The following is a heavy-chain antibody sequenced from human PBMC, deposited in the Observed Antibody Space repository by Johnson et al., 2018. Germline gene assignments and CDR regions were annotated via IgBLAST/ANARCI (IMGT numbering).Heavy chain of an antibody. V-gene: IGHV3-30-3*01. D-gene: IGHD3-10*01. J-gene: IGHJ3*02. CDR2: ISYDGSNK. Sequence: QVQLVESGGGVVQPGRSLRLSCAASGFTFSSYAMHWVRQAPGKGLEWVAVISYDGSNKYYADSVKGRFTISRDNSKKTLYLEMNSLRPEDTAVDYCARRVAGVPDPFDIWGQGAMVTVSS. CDR3: ARRVAGVPDPFDI. CDR1: GFTFSSYA.